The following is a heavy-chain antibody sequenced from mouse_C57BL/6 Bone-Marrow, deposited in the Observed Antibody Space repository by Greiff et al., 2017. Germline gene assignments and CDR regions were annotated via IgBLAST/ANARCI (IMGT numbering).Heavy chain of an antibody. Sequence: EVKLVESGGGLVQPGGSLSLSCAASGFTFTDYYMSWVRQPPGKALEWLGFIRNKANGYTTEYSASVKGRFTISRDNSQSILYRQMNALRAEDRATDYCARYDNYDVDYWGQGTTLTVSA. CDR1: GFTFTDYY. J-gene: IGHJ2*01. V-gene: IGHV7-3*01. D-gene: IGHD2-4*01. CDR2: IRNKANGYTT. CDR3: ARYDNYDVDY.